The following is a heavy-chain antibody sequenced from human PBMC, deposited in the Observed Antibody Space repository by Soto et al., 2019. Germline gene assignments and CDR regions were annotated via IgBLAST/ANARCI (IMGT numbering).Heavy chain of an antibody. J-gene: IGHJ3*01. V-gene: IGHV3-30*18. D-gene: IGHD6-19*01. Sequence: QVQLVESGGGVVQPGRSLRLSCAASGFTFSSYGMHWVRQAPGKGLEWVAVISYDGSNKYYADSVKGRFTISRDNSKNTLCLQMNSLRAEDTAVYYCAKDYSSGWFVAWGQGTMVTVSS. CDR2: ISYDGSNK. CDR3: AKDYSSGWFVA. CDR1: GFTFSSYG.